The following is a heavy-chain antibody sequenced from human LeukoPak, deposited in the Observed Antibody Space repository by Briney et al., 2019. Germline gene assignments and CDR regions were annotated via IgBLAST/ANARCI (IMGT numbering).Heavy chain of an antibody. CDR3: ARVNRVVGATKAYYFDY. D-gene: IGHD1-26*01. CDR2: ISSSGSTI. Sequence: PGGSLRLSCAASGFTFSDYYMSWIRQAPGKGLEWVSYISSSGSTIYYADFVKGRFTISRDNAKNSLYLQMNSLRAEDTAVYYCARVNRVVGATKAYYFDYWGQGTLVTVSS. V-gene: IGHV3-11*04. J-gene: IGHJ4*02. CDR1: GFTFSDYY.